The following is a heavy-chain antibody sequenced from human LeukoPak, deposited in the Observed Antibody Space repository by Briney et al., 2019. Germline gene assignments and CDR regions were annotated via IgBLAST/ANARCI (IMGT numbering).Heavy chain of an antibody. CDR3: ARDVPMYSGSHLYYYMDV. J-gene: IGHJ6*03. Sequence: GASVKVSCKASGYTFTSYYMHWVRQAPGQGLEWMGIINPSGGSTSYAQKFQGRVTMTRDMSTSTVYMELSSLRSEDTAVYYCARDVPMYSGSHLYYYMDVWGKGTTVTVSS. D-gene: IGHD1-26*01. CDR1: GYTFTSYY. CDR2: INPSGGST. V-gene: IGHV1-46*01.